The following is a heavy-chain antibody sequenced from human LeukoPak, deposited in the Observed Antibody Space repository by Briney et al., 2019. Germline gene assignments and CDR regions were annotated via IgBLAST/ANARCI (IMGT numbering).Heavy chain of an antibody. D-gene: IGHD3-3*01. Sequence: SETLSLTCAVYGGSFSGYYWSWIRQAPGKGLECIGKINHSGNIDYDPYLKSRVTISVDTSKNQISLKLSSVTAADTAVYYCARVMNNDFWSDRGAFNIGGQGTMVTVSS. CDR2: INHSGNI. V-gene: IGHV4-34*01. J-gene: IGHJ3*02. CDR3: ARVMNNDFWSDRGAFNI. CDR1: GGSFSGYY.